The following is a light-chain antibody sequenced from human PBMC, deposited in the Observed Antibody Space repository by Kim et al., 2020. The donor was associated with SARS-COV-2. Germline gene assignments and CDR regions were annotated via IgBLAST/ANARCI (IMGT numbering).Light chain of an antibody. V-gene: IGLV4-3*01. Sequence: LIREHTTSAIEWYQQRPWRYPQYIMKVESGGTHSKVDGIPDRFMGSSSGADRYLTISNLQSDDEAEYHCGESHTIDGQVGYVFGTGTKVTVL. CDR2: VESGGTH. J-gene: IGLJ1*01. CDR1: REHTTSA. CDR3: GESHTIDGQVGYV.